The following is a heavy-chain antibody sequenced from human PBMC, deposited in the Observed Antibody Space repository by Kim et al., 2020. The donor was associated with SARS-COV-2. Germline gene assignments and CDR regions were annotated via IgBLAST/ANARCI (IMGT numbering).Heavy chain of an antibody. CDR3: VRGSFRHESDF. V-gene: IGHV1-18*01. CDR2: IYPNSDSA. J-gene: IGHJ4*02. Sequence: ASVKVSCKASGYTFMNYGITWVRQAPGQGLEWMGWIYPNSDSASYAQMLQDRVTMTADTSTRTAYMELRSLQFDDTAIYYCVRGSFRHESDFCGQGTLVTVSS. CDR1: GYTFMNYG.